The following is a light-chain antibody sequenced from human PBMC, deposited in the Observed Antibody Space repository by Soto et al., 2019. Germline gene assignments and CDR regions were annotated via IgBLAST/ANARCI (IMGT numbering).Light chain of an antibody. CDR1: QSISNW. Sequence: DIQMTQSPSTLSPSVGDRVTITCRASQSISNWLAWYQQKPGKAPKLLIYAASALQSGVPSRFSGSGSGTDFTLTISCLQSEDFATYYCQQYYSYPRTFGQGTKVDIK. CDR2: AAS. V-gene: IGKV1-5*01. CDR3: QQYYSYPRT. J-gene: IGKJ1*01.